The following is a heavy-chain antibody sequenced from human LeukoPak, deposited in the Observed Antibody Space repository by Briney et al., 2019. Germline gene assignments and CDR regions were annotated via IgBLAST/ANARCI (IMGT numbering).Heavy chain of an antibody. V-gene: IGHV3-30-3*01. J-gene: IGHJ4*02. D-gene: IGHD6-19*01. Sequence: GRSLRLSCAASGFTFSSYAMHGVRRSPHKGLERVAVISYDGSNKYYADSVKGRFTISRDNSKNTLYLQMNSLRAEDTAVYYCARDRPNIAVAGYFDYCGQGTLVTVSS. CDR2: ISYDGSNK. CDR1: GFTFSSYA. CDR3: ARDRPNIAVAGYFDY.